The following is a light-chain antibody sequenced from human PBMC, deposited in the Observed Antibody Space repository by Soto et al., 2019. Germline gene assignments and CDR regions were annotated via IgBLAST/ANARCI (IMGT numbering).Light chain of an antibody. V-gene: IGKV1-12*01. J-gene: IGKJ5*01. CDR1: RGVSTW. CDR3: QQTKSLPPT. Sequence: DIQMTQSPSSVAASVGDRVTITCRASRGVSTWLGWYQQKPGRAPKLLIYGASNLESGVPSRFSGSGSGTDFTLTISSLQPDDFATYYCQQTKSLPPTLGQGTRLELK. CDR2: GAS.